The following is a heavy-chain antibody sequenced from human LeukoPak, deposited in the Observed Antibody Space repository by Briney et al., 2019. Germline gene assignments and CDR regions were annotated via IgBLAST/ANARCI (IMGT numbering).Heavy chain of an antibody. V-gene: IGHV1-18*01. CDR3: ARGVGWFDP. CDR2: INPNSGGT. J-gene: IGHJ5*02. CDR1: GYTFTSFG. Sequence: ASVKVSCKASGYTFTSFGISWVRQAPGQGLEWMGRINPNSGGTNYAQKFQGRVTMTRDTSTSTVYMELSSLRSEDTAVYYCARGVGWFDPWGQGTLVTVSS.